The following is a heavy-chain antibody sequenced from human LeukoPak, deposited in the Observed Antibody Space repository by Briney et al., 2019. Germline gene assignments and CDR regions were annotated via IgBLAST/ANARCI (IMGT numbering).Heavy chain of an antibody. Sequence: ASVKVSCKASGYTFTSYGISWVRQAPGQGLEWMGWISAYNGNTNYVQKLQGRVAMTTDTSTSTAYMELRSLRSDDTAVYYCATLYGITGLGYCTNGVCPTDYYGMDVWGQGTTATVSS. CDR3: ATLYGITGLGYCTNGVCPTDYYGMDV. CDR2: ISAYNGNT. D-gene: IGHD2-8*01. CDR1: GYTFTSYG. V-gene: IGHV1-18*01. J-gene: IGHJ6*02.